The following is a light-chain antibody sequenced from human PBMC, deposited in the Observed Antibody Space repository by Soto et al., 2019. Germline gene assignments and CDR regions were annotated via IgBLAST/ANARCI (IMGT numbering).Light chain of an antibody. CDR2: LNSDGSH. CDR1: SGHSSYA. V-gene: IGLV4-69*01. Sequence: QLVLTQSPSASASLGASVKLTCTLSSGHSSYAIAWHQQQPEKGPRYLMKLNSDGSHSKGDGIPDRFSGSSSGAERYRTISSLQSEDEADDYCQTWGTGIHYVFGTGTKVTVL. J-gene: IGLJ1*01. CDR3: QTWGTGIHYV.